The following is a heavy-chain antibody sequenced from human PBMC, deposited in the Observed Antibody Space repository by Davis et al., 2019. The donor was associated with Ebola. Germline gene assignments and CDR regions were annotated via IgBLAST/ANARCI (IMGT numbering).Heavy chain of an antibody. CDR3: ARDLQRDTAMVPNWFDP. Sequence: ASVKVSCKASGYTFTSYYMHWVRQAPGQGLEWMGIINPSGGSTSYAQKFQGRVTMTRDTSTSTVYMELSSLRSEDTAVYYCARDLQRDTAMVPNWFDPWGQGTLVTVSS. CDR2: INPSGGST. D-gene: IGHD5-18*01. V-gene: IGHV1-46*01. CDR1: GYTFTSYY. J-gene: IGHJ5*02.